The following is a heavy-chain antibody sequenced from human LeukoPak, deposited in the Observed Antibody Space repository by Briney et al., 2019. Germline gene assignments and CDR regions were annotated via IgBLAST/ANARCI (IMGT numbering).Heavy chain of an antibody. V-gene: IGHV4-61*02. CDR1: GGSMDNTNLY. CDR3: AALHGDIQ. CDR2: IYTSGST. D-gene: IGHD3-9*01. Sequence: PSQTLSLTCTVSGGSMDNTNLYWTWIRQPAGKRLEWIGRIYTSGSTNYNPSLKSRVTMSVDTPKNQFSLKLSSVTAADTAVYYCAALHGDIQWGQGTLVTVSS. J-gene: IGHJ4*02.